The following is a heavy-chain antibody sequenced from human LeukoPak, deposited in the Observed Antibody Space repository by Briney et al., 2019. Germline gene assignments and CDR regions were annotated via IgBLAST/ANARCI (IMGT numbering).Heavy chain of an antibody. Sequence: ASVKVSCKASGYTFTSYDINWVRQATGQGLEWMGWMNPNSDSTGYAQKFQGRVTMTRNTPISTAYMELSSLRSEDTAVYYCARGEWELLPYDYWGQGTLVTVSS. J-gene: IGHJ4*02. CDR2: MNPNSDST. D-gene: IGHD1-26*01. V-gene: IGHV1-8*01. CDR1: GYTFTSYD. CDR3: ARGEWELLPYDY.